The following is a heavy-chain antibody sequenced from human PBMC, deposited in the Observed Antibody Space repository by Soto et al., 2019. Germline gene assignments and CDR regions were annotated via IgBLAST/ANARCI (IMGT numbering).Heavy chain of an antibody. D-gene: IGHD1-26*01. CDR1: GVSVSSKSAA. V-gene: IGHV6-1*01. J-gene: IGHJ4*02. CDR2: IYYRSKWFY. Sequence: QTLALTCVISGVSVSSKSAAWNWIRRSPSGGLEWLGRIYYRSKWFYEYAVTVESRITINSDTSRNRFSLQLNSVTPDDTAINFCARALLPVGASSYFDIWGRGAVVTISS. CDR3: ARALLPVGASSYFDI.